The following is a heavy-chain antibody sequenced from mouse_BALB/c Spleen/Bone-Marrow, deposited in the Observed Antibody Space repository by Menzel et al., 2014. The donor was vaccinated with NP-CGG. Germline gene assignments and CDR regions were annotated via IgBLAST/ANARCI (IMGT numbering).Heavy chain of an antibody. J-gene: IGHJ3*01. D-gene: IGHD3-2*02. Sequence: EVMLVESGGGLVLPGGSRKLSCAASGFTFSSFGMHWVRQAPEKGLEWVAYISSGSSTIYYADTVKGRFTISRDNPKNTLFLQVTSLRSEDTAMYYCAIRAYWGQGTLVTVSA. CDR2: ISSGSSTI. V-gene: IGHV5-17*02. CDR3: AIRAY. CDR1: GFTFSSFG.